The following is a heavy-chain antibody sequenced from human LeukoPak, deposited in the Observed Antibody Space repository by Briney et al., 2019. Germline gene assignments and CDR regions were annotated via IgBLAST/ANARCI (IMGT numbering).Heavy chain of an antibody. CDR2: IWYDGSNK. CDR1: GFTFSSYG. J-gene: IGHJ4*02. V-gene: IGHV3-33*01. Sequence: PGGSLRLSCAASGFTFSSYGMHWVRQAPGKALEWLAVIWYDGSNKYYADSVKGRFTISRDNSKNTLYLQMNSLRAEDTAVYYCARVDNSYSSGWTFDYWGQGTLVTVSS. CDR3: ARVDNSYSSGWTFDY. D-gene: IGHD6-19*01.